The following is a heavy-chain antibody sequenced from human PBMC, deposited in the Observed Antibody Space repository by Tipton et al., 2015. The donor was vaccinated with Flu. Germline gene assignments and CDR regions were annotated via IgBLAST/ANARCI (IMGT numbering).Heavy chain of an antibody. CDR3: SRGPDNAKTLT. CDR2: LFPGVNN. CDR1: DNSIRGFY. V-gene: IGHV4-59*01. Sequence: TLSLTCTVPDNSIRGFYWSWLRQTPGKGLEYVAHLFPGVNNYYSHSFRGRVRISMDMSKREFSLTMHSVTTADTAIYFCSRGPDNAKTLTWGRGILVTVSS. J-gene: IGHJ4*02. D-gene: IGHD1-1*01.